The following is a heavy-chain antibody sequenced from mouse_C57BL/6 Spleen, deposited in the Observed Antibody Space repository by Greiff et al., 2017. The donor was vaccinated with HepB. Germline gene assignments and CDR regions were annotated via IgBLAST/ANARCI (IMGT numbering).Heavy chain of an antibody. J-gene: IGHJ4*01. CDR1: GYAFSSYW. CDR3: ARGDDGYYYAMDY. D-gene: IGHD2-3*01. CDR2: IYPGDGDT. Sequence: VQRVESGAELVKPGASVKISCKASGYAFSSYWMNWVKQRPGKGLEWIGQIYPGDGDTNYNGKFKGKATLTADKSSSTAYMQLSSLTSEDSAVYFCARGDDGYYYAMDYWGQGTSVTVSS. V-gene: IGHV1-80*01.